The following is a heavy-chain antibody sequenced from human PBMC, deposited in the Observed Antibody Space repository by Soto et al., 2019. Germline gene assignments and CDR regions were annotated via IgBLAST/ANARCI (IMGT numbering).Heavy chain of an antibody. Sequence: QVQLVQSGAEVKKPGASVKVSCKASGYTFTSYAMHWVRQAPGQRLEWMGWINAGNGNTKYSQKCQGRVTITRDTSASTAYMELSSLRSEDTAVYYCAIPHDYGDEDDAFDIWGQGTMVTVSS. CDR2: INAGNGNT. V-gene: IGHV1-3*01. D-gene: IGHD4-17*01. CDR1: GYTFTSYA. J-gene: IGHJ3*02. CDR3: AIPHDYGDEDDAFDI.